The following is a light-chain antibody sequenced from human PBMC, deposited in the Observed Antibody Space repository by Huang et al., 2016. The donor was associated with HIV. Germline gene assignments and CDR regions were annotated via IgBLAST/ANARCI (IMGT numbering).Light chain of an antibody. CDR3: QQRSNWPGLT. V-gene: IGKV3-11*01. CDR1: QSLSIY. Sequence: EIVLTQSPATLSLSPGERATLSCRASQSLSIYLAWYQQKPGQPPRLLIYDASNRATGIPDRFSGVGSGTDFTLTTSSLDPEDFAVYYCQQRSNWPGLTFGGGTKVEIK. CDR2: DAS. J-gene: IGKJ4*01.